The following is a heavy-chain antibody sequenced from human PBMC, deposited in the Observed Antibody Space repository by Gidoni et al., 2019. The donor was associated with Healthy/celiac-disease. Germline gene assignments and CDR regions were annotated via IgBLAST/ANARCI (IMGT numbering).Heavy chain of an antibody. D-gene: IGHD1-1*01. J-gene: IGHJ4*02. CDR3: ARVERGGGDY. CDR1: GGSFSGYY. Sequence: QVQLQQWGAGLLQPSETLSLTCAVYGGSFSGYYWSWIRQPQRKGLEWIGEINHSGSTNYNPSLKSRVTISVDTSKNQFSLKLSSVTAADTAVYYCARVERGGGDYWGQGTLVTVSS. CDR2: INHSGST. V-gene: IGHV4-34*01.